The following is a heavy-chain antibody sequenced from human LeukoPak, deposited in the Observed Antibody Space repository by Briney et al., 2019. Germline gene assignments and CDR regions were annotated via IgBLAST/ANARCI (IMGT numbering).Heavy chain of an antibody. J-gene: IGHJ4*02. CDR3: ARGADYGDYPLGY. V-gene: IGHV4-59*08. Sequence: SETLSLTCTVSGGSISPYYWSWIRQPPGKGLEWIGYVYYSGGTNYNPSLKSRVTISGDTSKNQFSLKLNSVTAADTAVYYCARGADYGDYPLGYWGQGTLVTVSS. CDR1: GGSISPYY. CDR2: VYYSGGT. D-gene: IGHD4-17*01.